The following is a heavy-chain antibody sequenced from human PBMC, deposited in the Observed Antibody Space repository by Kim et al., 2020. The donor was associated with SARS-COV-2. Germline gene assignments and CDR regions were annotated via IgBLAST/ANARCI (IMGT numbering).Heavy chain of an antibody. CDR3: ARQYGNYDFWSGSDGGDY. CDR1: GDSISSSTYY. V-gene: IGHV4-39*01. CDR2: MYYSGST. Sequence: SETLSLTCTVSGDSISSSTYYWGWIRQPPGKGLEWIGSMYYSGSTYYNPSLKSRVTISVDTSKNQFSLKLSSVTAADTAVYYCARQYGNYDFWSGSDGGDYWGQGTLVTVSS. J-gene: IGHJ4*02. D-gene: IGHD3-3*01.